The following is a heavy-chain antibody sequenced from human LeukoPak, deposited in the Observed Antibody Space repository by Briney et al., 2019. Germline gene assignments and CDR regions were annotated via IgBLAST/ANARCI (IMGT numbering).Heavy chain of an antibody. CDR1: GYTFTSYG. CDR3: ARAVRYGGNPTIFDY. Sequence: ASVKVSCKASGYTFTSYGINWVRQAPGQGLEWMGWISAYNGNTNYAQKLQGRVTMTTDTSTSTAYMELRSLRSDDTAVYYCARAVRYGGNPTIFDYWGQGTLVTVSS. D-gene: IGHD4-23*01. J-gene: IGHJ4*02. V-gene: IGHV1-18*01. CDR2: ISAYNGNT.